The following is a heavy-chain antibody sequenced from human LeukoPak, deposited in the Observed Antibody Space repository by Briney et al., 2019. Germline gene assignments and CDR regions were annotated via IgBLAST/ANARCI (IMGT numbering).Heavy chain of an antibody. Sequence: GGSLRLSCAASGFTFSDYYMSWIRQAPGKGLEWVSYISSSGNTIYYADSVKGRFTISRDNAKNSLYLQMNSLRAEDTAVYSCARDFSGKWEQLTGWWLDPWGQGTLVIVSS. V-gene: IGHV3-11*01. CDR3: ARDFSGKWEQLTGWWLDP. CDR1: GFTFSDYY. J-gene: IGHJ5*02. D-gene: IGHD1-26*01. CDR2: ISSSGNTI.